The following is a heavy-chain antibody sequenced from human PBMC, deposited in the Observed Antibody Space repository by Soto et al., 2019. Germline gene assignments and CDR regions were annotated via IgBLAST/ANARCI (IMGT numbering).Heavy chain of an antibody. D-gene: IGHD2-2*01. V-gene: IGHV1-69*13. CDR2: IIPILGTA. Sequence: SVKVSCKASGGTFSSYAISWVRQAPGQGLEWMGGIIPILGTANYAQKFQGRVTITADESTSTAYMELSSLRSEDTAVYYCARLVVPAAVDDNYYYYGMDVWGQGTTVTVSS. J-gene: IGHJ6*02. CDR1: GGTFSSYA. CDR3: ARLVVPAAVDDNYYYYGMDV.